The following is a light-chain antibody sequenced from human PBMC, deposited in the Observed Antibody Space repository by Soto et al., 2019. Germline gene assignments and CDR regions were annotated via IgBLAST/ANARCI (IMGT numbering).Light chain of an antibody. CDR3: QQDGSSPHT. CDR2: GAS. CDR1: QSVSSSY. V-gene: IGKV3-20*01. Sequence: EIVLTQSPGTLSLSPGERATLSCRASQSVSSSYLAWYQHKPGQAPRLLIYGASSRATGIPDRFSGSGSGTDFTLTISRLEPEDFAVYYCQQDGSSPHTFCQGTKLEIK. J-gene: IGKJ2*01.